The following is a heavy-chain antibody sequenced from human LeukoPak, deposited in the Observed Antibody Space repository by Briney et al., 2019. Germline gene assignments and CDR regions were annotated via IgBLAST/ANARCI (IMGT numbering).Heavy chain of an antibody. Sequence: GASLQISCKGSGSIFTSYWIGWVRQLPGKGLEWMGIIYPGDSDTRYSPSFQGQVTISADKSISTAYLQWSSLKASDTAMYYCAGRSGYGWRFDYWGQGTLVTVSS. D-gene: IGHD5-18*01. CDR1: GSIFTSYW. V-gene: IGHV5-51*01. J-gene: IGHJ4*02. CDR3: AGRSGYGWRFDY. CDR2: IYPGDSDT.